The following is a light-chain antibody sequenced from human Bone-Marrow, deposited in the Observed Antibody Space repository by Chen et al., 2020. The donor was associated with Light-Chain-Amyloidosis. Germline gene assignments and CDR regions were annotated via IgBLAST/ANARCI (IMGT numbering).Light chain of an antibody. CDR1: QDINRY. CDR2: DTS. Sequence: EIVLTQSPDTLSLSPGERATLSCKASQDINRYLAWYQQKPGQAPRLLIYDTSNRATGIPARFSGSGSGTDFTLSISSLEPEDFAVYYCQQRHSWPPLTFGQGTRLEIK. V-gene: IGKV3-11*01. J-gene: IGKJ5*01. CDR3: QQRHSWPPLT.